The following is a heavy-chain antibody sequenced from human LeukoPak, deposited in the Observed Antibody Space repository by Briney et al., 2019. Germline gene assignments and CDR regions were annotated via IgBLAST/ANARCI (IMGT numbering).Heavy chain of an antibody. V-gene: IGHV3-48*03. CDR3: VGGRLLRSTKYFDY. Sequence: GGSLRLSCAASGFYVNTYEMHWVRQAPGKGLEWVSYINGGASTTNYADSVWGRFTISRDDAQNSVHLQMNSLRDEDTAVYYCVGGRLLRSTKYFDYWGQGALVTVSS. CDR2: INGGASTT. J-gene: IGHJ4*02. D-gene: IGHD2-15*01. CDR1: GFYVNTYE.